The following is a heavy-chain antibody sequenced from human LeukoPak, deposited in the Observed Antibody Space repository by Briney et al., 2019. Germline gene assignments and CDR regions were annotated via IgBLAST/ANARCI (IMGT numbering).Heavy chain of an antibody. Sequence: ASVKVSCKPSGYTFTSYDINWVQQATGQGLEWMGWMNPNSGNTGYAQKFQGRVTMTRNTSISTAYMELSSLRSEDTAVYYCARAPRTYIAAEGFDPWGQGTLVTVSS. J-gene: IGHJ5*02. CDR2: MNPNSGNT. CDR3: ARAPRTYIAAEGFDP. D-gene: IGHD6-13*01. V-gene: IGHV1-8*01. CDR1: GYTFTSYD.